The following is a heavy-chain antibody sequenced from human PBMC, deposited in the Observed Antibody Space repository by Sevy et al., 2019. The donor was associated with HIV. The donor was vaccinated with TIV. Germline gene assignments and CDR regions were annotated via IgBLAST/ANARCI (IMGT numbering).Heavy chain of an antibody. J-gene: IGHJ3*02. Sequence: GGSLRLSCAASGFTFSSYAMSWVRQAPGKGLEWVSAISGSGGSTYYADSVKGRFTISRDKSKNTLYLQMNSLRAEDTAVYYGASRNGYGDEGGAFDIWGQGTMVTVSS. CDR1: GFTFSSYA. CDR2: ISGSGGST. D-gene: IGHD4-17*01. CDR3: ASRNGYGDEGGAFDI. V-gene: IGHV3-23*01.